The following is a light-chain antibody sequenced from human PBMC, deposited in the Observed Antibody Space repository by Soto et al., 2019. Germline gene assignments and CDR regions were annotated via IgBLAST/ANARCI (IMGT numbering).Light chain of an antibody. V-gene: IGKV3-11*01. CDR2: DAS. CDR1: QSVSSY. Sequence: EIVLTQSPATLSLSPGERATLSCRASQSVSSYLAWYQQKPGQAPRLLIYDASNRATGIPARFSGSGSGTDFTLTISSLEPEDFAVYYCQQRSNWPPVLTFGGGNKVEIK. CDR3: QQRSNWPPVLT. J-gene: IGKJ4*01.